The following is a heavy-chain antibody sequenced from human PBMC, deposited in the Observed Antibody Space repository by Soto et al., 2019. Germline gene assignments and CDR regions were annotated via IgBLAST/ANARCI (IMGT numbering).Heavy chain of an antibody. CDR1: GGSMSEYF. J-gene: IGHJ4*02. D-gene: IGHD3-10*01. V-gene: IGHV4-59*01. CDR3: ARDGYDGSGSPYPAY. CDR2: IYYLGST. Sequence: LETLSLTCSVSGGSMSEYFLSWMRQSPGKGLEWIGYIYYLGSTDYNPSLKSRVTISVDTSKRQFSLRLTSVTAADTAVYYCARDGYDGSGSPYPAYWGPGTQVTVYS.